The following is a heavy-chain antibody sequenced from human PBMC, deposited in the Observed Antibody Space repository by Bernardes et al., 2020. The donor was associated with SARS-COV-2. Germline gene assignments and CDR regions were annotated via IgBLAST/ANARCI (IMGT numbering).Heavy chain of an antibody. CDR3: ARRVVVAAGWFDP. V-gene: IGHV1-18*01. CDR2: ISPYNGKA. D-gene: IGHD2-15*01. Sequence: ASVKVSCKASGYTFNTYGISWVRQAPGQGLEWMGWISPYNGKANYAQNLQDRVIMTTDTSTSTAYMELRSLKFEDTAVYYCARRVVVAAGWFDPWGQGTLVTVPS. CDR1: GYTFNTYG. J-gene: IGHJ5*02.